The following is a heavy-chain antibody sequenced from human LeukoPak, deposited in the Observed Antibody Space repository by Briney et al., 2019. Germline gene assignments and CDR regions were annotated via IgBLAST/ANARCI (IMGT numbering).Heavy chain of an antibody. CDR3: ARGARGSGWRVFDI. V-gene: IGHV3-30*04. Sequence: GSLRLSCAASGFTFSSYAMHWVRQAPGKGLEWVAVISYDGSNKYYADFVKGRFTISRDNSKNTLYLQMNSLRAEDTAVYYCARGARGSGWRVFDIWGQGTMVTVSS. D-gene: IGHD6-19*01. J-gene: IGHJ3*02. CDR2: ISYDGSNK. CDR1: GFTFSSYA.